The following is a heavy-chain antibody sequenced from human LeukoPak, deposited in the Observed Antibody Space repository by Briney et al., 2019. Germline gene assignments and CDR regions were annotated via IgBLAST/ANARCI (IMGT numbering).Heavy chain of an antibody. CDR1: GGSISSYY. Sequence: SETLSLTCTVSGGSISSYYWSWIRQPPGKGLEWIGYLHYSGSTNYNPSLKSRVTISVDTSKNQFSLKLSSVTAADTAVYYCARQYDSSGYLHWGQGTLVTVSS. V-gene: IGHV4-59*08. CDR3: ARQYDSSGYLH. D-gene: IGHD3-22*01. J-gene: IGHJ1*01. CDR2: LHYSGST.